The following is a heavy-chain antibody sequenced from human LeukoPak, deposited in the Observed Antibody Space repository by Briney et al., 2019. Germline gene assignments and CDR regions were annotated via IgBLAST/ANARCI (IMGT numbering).Heavy chain of an antibody. CDR1: GGSFSGYY. D-gene: IGHD4-17*01. Sequence: PSETLSLTCAVYGGSFSGYYWSWIRQPPGKGLEWIGEINHSGSTNYNPSLKSRVAISVDTSKNQFPLKLSSVTAADTAVYYCARRPYYGDYATPYWYFDLWGRGTLVTVSS. CDR3: ARRPYYGDYATPYWYFDL. V-gene: IGHV4-34*01. CDR2: INHSGST. J-gene: IGHJ2*01.